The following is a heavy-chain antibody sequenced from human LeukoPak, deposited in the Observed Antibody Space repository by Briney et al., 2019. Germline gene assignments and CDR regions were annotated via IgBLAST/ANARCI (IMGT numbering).Heavy chain of an antibody. CDR3: ASQNDSGSYWGFDY. Sequence: PSETLSLTCAVYGGSFSGYYWSWIRQPPGKGLEWIGEINHSGSTNYNPSLKSRVTISVDTSKNQFSLKLSSVTAADTAVYYCASQNDSGSYWGFDYWGQGTLVTVSS. CDR2: INHSGST. V-gene: IGHV4-34*01. J-gene: IGHJ4*02. D-gene: IGHD1-26*01. CDR1: GGSFSGYY.